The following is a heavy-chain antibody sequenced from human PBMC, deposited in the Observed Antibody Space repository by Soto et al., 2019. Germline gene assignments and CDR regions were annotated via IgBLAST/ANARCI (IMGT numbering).Heavy chain of an antibody. V-gene: IGHV1-3*01. Sequence: ASVKVSCKASGYTFTSYAMHWVRQAPGQRLEWMGWINAGNGNTKYSQKFQGRVTITRDTSASTAYMELSSLRSEDTAVYYCARDFRYFDWLLSVRKERYDAFDIWGQGTMVT. CDR2: INAGNGNT. CDR3: ARDFRYFDWLLSVRKERYDAFDI. CDR1: GYTFTSYA. D-gene: IGHD3-9*01. J-gene: IGHJ3*02.